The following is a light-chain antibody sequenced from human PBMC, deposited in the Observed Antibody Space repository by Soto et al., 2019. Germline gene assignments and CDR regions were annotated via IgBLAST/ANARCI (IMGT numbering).Light chain of an antibody. CDR3: GSYGGKHNFQVI. J-gene: IGLJ2*01. CDR1: SSDVGGYNL. Sequence: QSALTQPPSASGSPGQSVTISCTGTSSDVGGYNLVSWYQQHPGKAPRLMIYEVNKRPSGVPDRFSGSKSGNTASLTVSWLQAEDEADYYCGSYGGKHNFQVIFGGGTKLTVL. V-gene: IGLV2-8*01. CDR2: EVN.